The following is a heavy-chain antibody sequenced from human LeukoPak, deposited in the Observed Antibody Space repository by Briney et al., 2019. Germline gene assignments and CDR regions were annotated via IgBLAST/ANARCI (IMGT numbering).Heavy chain of an antibody. V-gene: IGHV3-30*03. D-gene: IGHD4-17*01. Sequence: GGSLRLSCAASGFTFSSYGMHWVRQASGKGLEWVAVISYDGGNKYYAHSVKGRFTISRDNSKNTLYLQMNSLRAEDTAVYYCARDLTTLPHTWGQGILVTVSS. J-gene: IGHJ5*02. CDR3: ARDLTTLPHT. CDR1: GFTFSSYG. CDR2: ISYDGGNK.